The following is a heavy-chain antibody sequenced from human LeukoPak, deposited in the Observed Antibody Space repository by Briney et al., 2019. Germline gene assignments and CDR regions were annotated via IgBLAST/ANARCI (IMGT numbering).Heavy chain of an antibody. CDR3: ARGSYSSSWYGGAFDI. D-gene: IGHD6-13*01. CDR2: IYSGGST. V-gene: IGHV3-66*01. CDR1: GFTVSSNY. J-gene: IGHJ3*02. Sequence: GGSLRLSCAASGFTVSSNYMNWVRQAPGKGLEWVSVIYSGGSTYYADSVKGRFTISRDNSKNTLYLQMNSLRAEDTAVYYCARGSYSSSWYGGAFDIWGKGTMVTVSS.